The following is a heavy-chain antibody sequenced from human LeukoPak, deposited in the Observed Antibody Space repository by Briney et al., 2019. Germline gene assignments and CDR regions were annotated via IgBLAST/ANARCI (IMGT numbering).Heavy chain of an antibody. V-gene: IGHV3-48*01. J-gene: IGHJ4*02. CDR2: ISAYNVI. CDR3: ARAPTVLVGYCSSSSCQADY. Sequence: GGSLRLSCVGSGFSFSSHSMKWVRQAPGKGLEWISYISAYNVIYYADSVKGRFTVSRDNAKNSLFLQMNSLRAEDTAVYYCARAPTVLVGYCSSSSCQADYWGQGTLVTVSS. CDR1: GFSFSSHS. D-gene: IGHD2-2*01.